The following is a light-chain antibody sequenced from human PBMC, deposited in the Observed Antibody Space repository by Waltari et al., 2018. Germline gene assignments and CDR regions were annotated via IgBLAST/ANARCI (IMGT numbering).Light chain of an antibody. CDR1: SRDVGGYNY. V-gene: IGLV2-11*01. CDR3: CSYVGPNTFWV. CDR2: DIN. J-gene: IGLJ3*02. Sequence: QSALTQPRSVSGSPGQSVTIPCPGPSRDVGGYNYVSWYQQDPGKAPKLMIYDINKRPSGVPDRFSGSKSGNTASLTISGVQAEDEADYYCCSYVGPNTFWVFGGGTKLTVL.